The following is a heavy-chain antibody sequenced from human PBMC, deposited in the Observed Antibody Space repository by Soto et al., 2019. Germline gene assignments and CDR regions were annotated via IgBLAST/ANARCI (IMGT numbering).Heavy chain of an antibody. CDR3: AHSPRTGVLDYGDYGVQPLNWFDP. D-gene: IGHD4-17*01. Sequence: GSGPTLVNPTQTLTLTCTFSGFSLSTSGVGVGWIRQPPGKALEWLALIYWDDDKRYSPSLKSRLTITKDTSKNQVVLTMTNMDPVDTATYYCAHSPRTGVLDYGDYGVQPLNWFDPWGQGTLVTVSS. V-gene: IGHV2-5*02. CDR2: IYWDDDK. CDR1: GFSLSTSGVG. J-gene: IGHJ5*02.